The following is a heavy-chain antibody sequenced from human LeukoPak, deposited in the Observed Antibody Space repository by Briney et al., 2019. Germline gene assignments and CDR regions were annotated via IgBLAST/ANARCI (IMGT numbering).Heavy chain of an antibody. CDR2: ISAYNGNT. V-gene: IGHV1-18*01. J-gene: IGHJ4*02. CDR3: ARGHDILTGYPPGGY. Sequence: ASVKVSCKASGYTFTSYGISWVRQAPGQGLEWMGWISAYNGNTNYAQKLQGRVTITADESTSTAYMELSSLRSEDTAVYYCARGHDILTGYPPGGYWGQGTLVTVSS. D-gene: IGHD3-9*01. CDR1: GYTFTSYG.